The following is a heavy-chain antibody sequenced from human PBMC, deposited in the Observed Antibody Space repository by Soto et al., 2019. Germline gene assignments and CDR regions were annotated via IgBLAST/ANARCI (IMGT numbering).Heavy chain of an antibody. CDR1: GFTFSSYA. D-gene: IGHD6-13*01. J-gene: IGHJ4*02. V-gene: IGHV3-23*01. CDR3: AKLGAGIAAAGIDY. CDR2: ISGSGGST. Sequence: GGSLRLSCAASGFTFSSYAMSWVRQAPGKGLEWVSAISGSGGSTYYADSVKGRFTISRDNSKNTLYPQMNSLRAEDTAVYYCAKLGAGIAAAGIDYWGQGTLVTVSS.